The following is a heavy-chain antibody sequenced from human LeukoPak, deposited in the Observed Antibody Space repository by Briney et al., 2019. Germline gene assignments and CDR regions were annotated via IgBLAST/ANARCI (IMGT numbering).Heavy chain of an antibody. CDR3: AKVAAAAGSGEGNWFDP. D-gene: IGHD6-13*01. Sequence: PGGSLRLSCTTSGFTFGDYGFNWVRQAPGKGLEWVAFIRYDGSNKYYADSVKGRFTISRDNSKHTLYLQMNSLRAEDTAVYYCAKVAAAAGSGEGNWFDPWGQGTLVTVSS. V-gene: IGHV3-30*02. CDR1: GFTFGDYG. J-gene: IGHJ5*02. CDR2: IRYDGSNK.